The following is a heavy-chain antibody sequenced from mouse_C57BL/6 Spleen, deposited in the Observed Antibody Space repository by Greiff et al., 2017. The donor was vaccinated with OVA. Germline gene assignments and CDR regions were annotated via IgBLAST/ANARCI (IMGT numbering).Heavy chain of an antibody. CDR1: GFTFSDYY. V-gene: IGHV5-12*01. CDR2: ISNGGGST. Sequence: EVHLVESGGGLVQPGGSLKLSCAASGFTFSDYYMYWVRQTPEKRLEWVAYISNGGGSTYYPDTVKGRFTISRDNAKNTLYLQMSRLKSEDTAMYYCARGVYYDYDGAIFDYAMDYWGQGTSVTVSS. J-gene: IGHJ4*01. D-gene: IGHD2-4*01. CDR3: ARGVYYDYDGAIFDYAMDY.